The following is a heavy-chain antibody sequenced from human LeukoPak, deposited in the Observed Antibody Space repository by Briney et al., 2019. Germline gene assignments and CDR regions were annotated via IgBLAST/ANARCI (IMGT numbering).Heavy chain of an antibody. D-gene: IGHD3-10*01. CDR3: ARAYGSGIRGDAFAF. J-gene: IGHJ3*01. Sequence: GGSLRLSCAASGFTFSSYWMHWVRQAPGKGLVWVSRINSDGSSTSYADSVKGRFTISRDNAKNTLYLQMNSLRAEDTAVYYCARAYGSGIRGDAFAFWGQGTMVTVSP. V-gene: IGHV3-74*01. CDR2: INSDGSST. CDR1: GFTFSSYW.